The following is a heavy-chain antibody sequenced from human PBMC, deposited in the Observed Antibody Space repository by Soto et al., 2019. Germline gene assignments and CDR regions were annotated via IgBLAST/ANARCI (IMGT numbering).Heavy chain of an antibody. CDR2: INSKTDGGTT. J-gene: IGHJ4*02. V-gene: IGHV3-15*01. Sequence: EVQLVESGGGLVKPGGSLRLSCAASGFTFSNAWMSWVRQAPGKGLEWVGRINSKTDGGTTDYAAPVKGRFTISRDDSKNTLYLQMNSLKTEDTAVYYCTTAPSGQVYWGQGTLVTVSS. CDR1: GFTFSNAW. CDR3: TTAPSGQVY.